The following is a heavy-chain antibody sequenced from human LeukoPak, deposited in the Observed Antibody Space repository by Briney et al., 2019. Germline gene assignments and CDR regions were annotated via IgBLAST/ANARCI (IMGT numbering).Heavy chain of an antibody. Sequence: GGSLRLSCAASGFTVSSNYMSWVRQAPGKGLEWVSYISSTSTTIYYADSVKGRFTISRDNAKNSLYLQMNSLRAEDTAVYYCARARYWSQGTLVTVSS. CDR1: GFTVSSNY. V-gene: IGHV3-48*04. J-gene: IGHJ4*02. CDR3: ARARY. CDR2: ISSTSTTI.